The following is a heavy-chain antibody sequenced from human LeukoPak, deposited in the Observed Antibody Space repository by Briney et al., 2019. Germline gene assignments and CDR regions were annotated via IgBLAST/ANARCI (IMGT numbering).Heavy chain of an antibody. V-gene: IGHV3-11*04. CDR3: ARVSLFKTLDY. CDR1: GFTFSDYY. CDR2: ISSSGTTI. Sequence: GGSLRLSCAASGFTFSDYYMSWIRQAPGKGLGWVSYISSSGTTIYYADSVKGRFSISRDNAKNSLYLQMNSLRAEDTAVYYCARVSLFKTLDYWGQGTLVTVSS. J-gene: IGHJ4*02.